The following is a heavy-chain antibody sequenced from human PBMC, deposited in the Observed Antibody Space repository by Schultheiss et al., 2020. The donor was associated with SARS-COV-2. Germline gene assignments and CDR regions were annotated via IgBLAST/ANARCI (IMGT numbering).Heavy chain of an antibody. CDR3: AREGGVIAAAGIDY. Sequence: GGSLRLSCAASGFTFSTYAMNWVRQAPGKGLEWVSPISESAGRTYYADSVKGRFTISRDNAKNSLYLQMNSLRAEDTAVYYCAREGGVIAAAGIDYWGQGTLVTVSS. CDR2: ISESAGRT. J-gene: IGHJ4*02. D-gene: IGHD6-13*01. CDR1: GFTFSTYA. V-gene: IGHV3-23*01.